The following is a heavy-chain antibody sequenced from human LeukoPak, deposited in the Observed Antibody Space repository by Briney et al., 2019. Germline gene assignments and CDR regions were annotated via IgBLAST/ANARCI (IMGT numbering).Heavy chain of an antibody. D-gene: IGHD6-19*01. CDR3: AREVVAGSSFDY. V-gene: IGHV4-59*01. J-gene: IGHJ4*02. CDR2: IYYSGST. CDR1: GGSISSYY. Sequence: SETLSLTCTVSGGSISSYYWSWIRQPPGKGLGWIGYIYYSGSTNYNPSLKSRVTISVDTSKHQFSLKLSSVTAADTAVYYCAREVVAGSSFDYWGQGTLVTVPS.